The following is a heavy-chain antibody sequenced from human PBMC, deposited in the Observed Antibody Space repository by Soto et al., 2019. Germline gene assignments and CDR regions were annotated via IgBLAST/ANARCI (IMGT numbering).Heavy chain of an antibody. D-gene: IGHD4-17*01. J-gene: IGHJ2*01. CDR2: IYYSGST. Sequence: SETLSLTCTVSGGSISSGDYYWSWIRQPPGKGLEWIGYIYYSGSTYYNPSLKSRVTISVDTSKNQFSLRSEDTAVYYCARGSDYAPNWYFDLWGRGTLVTAPQ. CDR3: ARGSDYAPNWYFDL. CDR1: GGSISSGDYY. V-gene: IGHV4-30-4*02.